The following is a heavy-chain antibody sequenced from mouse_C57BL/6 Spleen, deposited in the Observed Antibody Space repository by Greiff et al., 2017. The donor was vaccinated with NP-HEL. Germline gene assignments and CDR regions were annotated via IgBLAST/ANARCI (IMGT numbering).Heavy chain of an antibody. CDR1: GSAFRSYW. V-gene: IGHV1-80*01. CDR3: ARNWAPYAMDY. Sequence: QVQLQQSGAELVKPGASVKISCNASGSAFRSYWMNWVTPRPGQGLTWLGQIYPGDGDTNYNGKFKGKATLTADKSSSTAYMQLSSLTSEDSAVYFCARNWAPYAMDYWGQGTSVTVSS. J-gene: IGHJ4*01. D-gene: IGHD4-1*01. CDR2: IYPGDGDT.